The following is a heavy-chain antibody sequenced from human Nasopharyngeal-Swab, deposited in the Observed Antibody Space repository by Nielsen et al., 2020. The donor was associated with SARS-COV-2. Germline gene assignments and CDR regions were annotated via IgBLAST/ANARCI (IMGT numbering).Heavy chain of an antibody. J-gene: IGHJ3*02. D-gene: IGHD3-22*01. V-gene: IGHV3-30-3*01. CDR3: ARDGDDYYDTYDAFDI. Sequence: GESLKISCAAFGFTFSSYAMPWVRQAPGKGLEWVAVISYDGSNKYYADPVKGRFTISRDNSKNTLYLQMNSLRAEDTAVYYCARDGDDYYDTYDAFDIWGQGTMVTVSS. CDR1: GFTFSSYA. CDR2: ISYDGSNK.